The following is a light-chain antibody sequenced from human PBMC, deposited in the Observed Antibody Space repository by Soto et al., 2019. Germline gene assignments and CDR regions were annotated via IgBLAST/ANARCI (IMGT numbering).Light chain of an antibody. CDR2: DAS. Sequence: DTQMTQSPSSLSASVGDRITITCRASQSISTYLTRYQQKPGKAPKLLIYDASNLQSGVPSRFRGSGSGTDFTLTISSLQPEDFATYYCQQSYSLWTFGQGTKVEIK. J-gene: IGKJ1*01. CDR1: QSISTY. CDR3: QQSYSLWT. V-gene: IGKV1-39*01.